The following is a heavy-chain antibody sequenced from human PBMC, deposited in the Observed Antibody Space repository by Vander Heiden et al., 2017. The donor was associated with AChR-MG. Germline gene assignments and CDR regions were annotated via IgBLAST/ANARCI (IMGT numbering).Heavy chain of an antibody. CDR3: AKGFTTSSVRNAFDI. V-gene: IGHV3-30*18. CDR2: FSYDGSNE. CDR1: GFTFSSYA. D-gene: IGHD3-3*01. J-gene: IGHJ3*02. Sequence: QVQLVESGGGVVQPGTSLRLSCAASGFTFSSYAMYWVRQAPGKGLEWVAVFSYDGSNEYYADSVKGRFTISRDNSKNTLYLQMNSLRAEDTAMYYCAKGFTTSSVRNAFDIWGQGTMVTVSS.